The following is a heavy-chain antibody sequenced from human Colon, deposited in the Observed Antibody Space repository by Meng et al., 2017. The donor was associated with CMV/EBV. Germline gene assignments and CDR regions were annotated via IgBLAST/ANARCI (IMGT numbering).Heavy chain of an antibody. V-gene: IGHV3-21*01. CDR1: GLTLSSHS. D-gene: IGHD3-10*01. CDR3: AREPGTYGYFDF. Sequence: VVEAGESRVHPGGSLGLSWAAPGLTLSSHSMNWVRQSPGKGLEWVSSISTTVSYVYYADSVKGRFTISRDNAKNSLYLQMDSLRAEDTAVYYCAREPGTYGYFDFWGQGTLVTVS. J-gene: IGHJ4*02. CDR2: ISTTVSYV.